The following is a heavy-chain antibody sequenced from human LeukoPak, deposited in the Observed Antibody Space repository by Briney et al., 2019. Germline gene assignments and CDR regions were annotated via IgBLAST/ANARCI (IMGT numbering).Heavy chain of an antibody. J-gene: IGHJ5*02. CDR2: IYNSGST. CDR3: AREGYYDSSGYYGGNWFDP. D-gene: IGHD3-22*01. V-gene: IGHV4-4*08. CDR1: GGSISSYY. Sequence: SETLSLTCTVSGGSISSYYWSWIRQPPGKGLEWIGYIYNSGSTYYNPSLKSRVTISVDTSKNQFSLNLSSVTAADTAVYYCAREGYYDSSGYYGGNWFDPWGQGTLVTVSS.